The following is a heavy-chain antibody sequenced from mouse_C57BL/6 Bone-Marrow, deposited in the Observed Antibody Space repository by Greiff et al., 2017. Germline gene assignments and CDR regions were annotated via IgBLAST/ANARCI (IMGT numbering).Heavy chain of an antibody. D-gene: IGHD1-1*01. CDR3: ARWGYYGSSYGFAY. CDR2: IDPSDSYT. J-gene: IGHJ3*01. V-gene: IGHV1-59*01. Sequence: VQLKQPGAELVRPGTSVKLSCKASGYTFTSYWMHWVKQRPGQGLEWIGVIDPSDSYTNYNQKFKGKATLTVDTSSSTAYMQLSSLTSEDSAVYYCARWGYYGSSYGFAYWGQGTLVTVSA. CDR1: GYTFTSYW.